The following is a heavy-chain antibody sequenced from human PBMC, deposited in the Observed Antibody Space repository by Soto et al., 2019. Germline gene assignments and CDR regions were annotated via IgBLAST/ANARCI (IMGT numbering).Heavy chain of an antibody. CDR3: ARERSVGYCITTTCPKPFYYYAMDV. CDR2: IIPIFGTP. CDR1: GGTFTNYA. Sequence: SVKVSCKASGGTFTNYAFSWVRQAPGQGLEWMGGIIPIFGTPDYAQKFQGRVTITADESTRTASVELSSLRSDDTAVYYCARERSVGYCITTTCPKPFYYYAMDVWGQGTTVTVSS. V-gene: IGHV1-69*13. D-gene: IGHD2-2*01. J-gene: IGHJ6*02.